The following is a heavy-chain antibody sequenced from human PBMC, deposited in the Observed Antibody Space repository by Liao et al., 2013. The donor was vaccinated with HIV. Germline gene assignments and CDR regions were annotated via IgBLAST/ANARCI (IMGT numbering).Heavy chain of an antibody. CDR1: GGSISSSSYS. J-gene: IGHJ6*03. CDR2: ISHSGST. V-gene: IGHV4-39*07. Sequence: QLQLQESGPGLVKPSETLSLTCTVSGGSISSSSYSWGWIRQPPGKGLEWIGTISHSGSTYYNPSLKSRVTRLVDTSKNQFSLKLGSVTAADTAVYYCARDVHDILPYPLGGDIDVWGERTDRSPSP. CDR3: ARDVHDILPYPLGGDIDV. D-gene: IGHD3-9*01.